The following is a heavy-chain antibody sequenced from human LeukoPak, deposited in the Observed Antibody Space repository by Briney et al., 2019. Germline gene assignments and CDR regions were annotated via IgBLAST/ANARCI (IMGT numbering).Heavy chain of an antibody. V-gene: IGHV3-33*01. CDR2: IWYDGSNK. CDR3: ARGLKKNYYDSSGYPPDY. CDR1: GFTFSSYG. D-gene: IGHD3-22*01. Sequence: GGSLRLSCAASGFTFSSYGMHWVRQAPGKGLEWVAVIWYDGSNKYYAGSVKGRFTISRDNSKNTLYLQMNSLRAEDTAVYYCARGLKKNYYDSSGYPPDYWGQGTLVTVSS. J-gene: IGHJ4*02.